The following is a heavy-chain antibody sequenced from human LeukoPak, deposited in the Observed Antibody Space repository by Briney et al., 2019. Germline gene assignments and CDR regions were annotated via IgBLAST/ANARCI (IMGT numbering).Heavy chain of an antibody. D-gene: IGHD6-13*01. Sequence: GGSLRLSCAASGFTFSSYSMNWVRQAPGKGLEWVSYISSSSSTIYYADSVKGRFTISRDNAKNSLYLQMNSLRAEDTAVYYCARGIAAAGTDGDAFDIWGQGTMVTVSS. J-gene: IGHJ3*02. V-gene: IGHV3-48*04. CDR1: GFTFSSYS. CDR2: ISSSSSTI. CDR3: ARGIAAAGTDGDAFDI.